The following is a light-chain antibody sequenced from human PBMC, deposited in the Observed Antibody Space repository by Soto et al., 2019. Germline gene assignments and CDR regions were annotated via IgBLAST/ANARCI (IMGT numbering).Light chain of an antibody. J-gene: IGKJ3*01. CDR2: DAS. Sequence: DIQMTQSPSSLAASVGDRVTITCQASQDIRNFLTWYQQKPGKAPKLLIYDASSLEKGVQARFSGSGSGTDFTFTISSLQPEDIATYFCQHYTNRPLTFGPGTKVDIK. CDR3: QHYTNRPLT. V-gene: IGKV1-33*01. CDR1: QDIRNF.